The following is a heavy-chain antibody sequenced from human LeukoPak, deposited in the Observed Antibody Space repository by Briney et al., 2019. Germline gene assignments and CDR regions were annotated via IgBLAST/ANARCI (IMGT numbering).Heavy chain of an antibody. CDR3: ARGGAAAGKGHYYYYYYMDV. Sequence: GASVKVSCKASGYTFTGYYMHWVRQAPGQGLEWMGGIIPIFGTANYAQKFQGRVTITADKSTSTAYMELSSLRSEDTAVYYCARGGAAAGKGHYYYYYYMDVWGKGTTVTVSS. CDR2: IIPIFGTA. V-gene: IGHV1-69*06. CDR1: GYTFTGYY. J-gene: IGHJ6*03. D-gene: IGHD6-13*01.